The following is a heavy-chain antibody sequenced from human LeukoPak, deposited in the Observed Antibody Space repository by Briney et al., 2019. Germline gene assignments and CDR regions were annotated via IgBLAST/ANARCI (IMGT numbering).Heavy chain of an antibody. CDR3: ARRFSSRSDNRGYYYGHDAFDF. V-gene: IGHV4-59*08. CDR1: GDSISTSY. D-gene: IGHD3-22*01. J-gene: IGHJ3*01. CDR2: IYNSANT. Sequence: SETLSLTCTLSGDSISTSYWSCIRQPPGKGLQWVGDIYNSANTNYNPSLQSRVTMSVDTSHSQFSLKLTSVSAADTAVYYCARRFSSRSDNRGYYYGHDAFDFWGQGTLVTVSP.